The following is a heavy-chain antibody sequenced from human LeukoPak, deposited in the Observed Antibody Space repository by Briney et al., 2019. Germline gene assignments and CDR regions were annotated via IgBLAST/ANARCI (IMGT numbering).Heavy chain of an antibody. V-gene: IGHV4-39*07. Sequence: SETLSLTCTVYGGSIRSISYYWGWIRQPPGKGLEWIGSIYHSGSTYYNPSLKSRVTISVDTSKNQFSLNLSSVTAADTAVYYCARGVARSSKFHFSYYFDYWGQGTLVTVSS. CDR3: ARGVARSSKFHFSYYFDY. CDR1: GGSIRSISYY. CDR2: IYHSGST. J-gene: IGHJ4*02. D-gene: IGHD6-6*01.